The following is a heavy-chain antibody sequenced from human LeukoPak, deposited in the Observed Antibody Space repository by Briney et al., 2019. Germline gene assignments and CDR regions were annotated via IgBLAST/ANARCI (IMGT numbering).Heavy chain of an antibody. J-gene: IGHJ4*02. D-gene: IGHD4-23*01. Sequence: GGSLRLSCAASGFTFSSYAMSWVRQAPGKGLEWVAVISYDGSNKYNADSVKGRFTISRDNSKNSLYLQMNSLRAEDTAVYYCARGATVRTPPLDYWGQGTLVTVSS. CDR3: ARGATVRTPPLDY. CDR2: ISYDGSNK. CDR1: GFTFSSYA. V-gene: IGHV3-30-3*01.